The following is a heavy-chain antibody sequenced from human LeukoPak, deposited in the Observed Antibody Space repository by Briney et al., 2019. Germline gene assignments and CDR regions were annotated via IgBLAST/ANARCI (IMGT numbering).Heavy chain of an antibody. CDR3: ARDDYGDFFFDS. D-gene: IGHD4-17*01. J-gene: IGHJ4*02. V-gene: IGHV4-61*01. Sequence: SETLSLTCTVSGGSISSSSHYWGWIRQSPGKGLEWIGNIYYSGSTNYNPSLKSRVTISVDTSKNQFSLRLSSVTAADTAVYYCARDDYGDFFFDSWGQGTLVTVSS. CDR2: IYYSGST. CDR1: GGSISSSSHY.